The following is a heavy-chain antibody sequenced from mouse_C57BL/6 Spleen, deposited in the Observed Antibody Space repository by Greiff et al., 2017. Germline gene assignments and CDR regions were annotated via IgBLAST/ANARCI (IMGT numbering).Heavy chain of an antibody. CDR1: GYTFTSYW. CDR3: ATYYDYVFAY. V-gene: IGHV1-55*01. Sequence: QVHVKQPGAELVKPGASVKMSCKASGYTFTSYWITWVKQRPGQGLEWIGDIYPGSGSTNYNEKFKSKATLTVDTSSSTAYMQLSSLTSEDSAVYYCATYYDYVFAYWGQGTLVTVSA. D-gene: IGHD2-4*01. CDR2: IYPGSGST. J-gene: IGHJ3*01.